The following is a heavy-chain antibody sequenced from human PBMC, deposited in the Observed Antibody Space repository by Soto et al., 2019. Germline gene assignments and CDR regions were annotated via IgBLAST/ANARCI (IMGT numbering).Heavy chain of an antibody. J-gene: IGHJ6*02. CDR1: GFNFNAYV. CDR3: AKKSCGSPGCPYGMDV. D-gene: IGHD2-2*01. V-gene: IGHV3-23*01. Sequence: PGGSLRLSCAASGFNFNAYVMNWVRQAPGKGLEWVSIISFTGDSRYYADSVKDRFTISRDNSQNTLYLQMNSLRAEDTAVYYCAKKSCGSPGCPYGMDVWGQGTTVTVS. CDR2: ISFTGDSR.